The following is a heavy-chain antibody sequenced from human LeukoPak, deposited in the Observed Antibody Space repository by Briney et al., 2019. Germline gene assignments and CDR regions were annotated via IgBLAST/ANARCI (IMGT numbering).Heavy chain of an antibody. V-gene: IGHV1-2*02. J-gene: IGHJ5*02. D-gene: IGHD2-8*01. Sequence: ASVKVSCKASGYTFTGYYMHWVRQAPGQGLEWMGWINPNSGGTNYAQKFQGRVTMTRDTSISTAYMELSRLRSDDTAVYYCARAFLTYCTNGVCYSGWFDPWGQGTLVTVSS. CDR2: INPNSGGT. CDR3: ARAFLTYCTNGVCYSGWFDP. CDR1: GYTFTGYY.